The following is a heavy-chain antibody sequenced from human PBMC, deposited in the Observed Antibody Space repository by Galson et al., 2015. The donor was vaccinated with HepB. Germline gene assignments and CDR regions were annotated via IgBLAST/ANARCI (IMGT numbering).Heavy chain of an antibody. CDR3: ARWGSGVGYYYDSSGYPDY. CDR1: GYSFTSYW. CDR2: IYPGDPDT. V-gene: IGHV5-51*01. J-gene: IGHJ4*02. D-gene: IGHD3-22*01. Sequence: QSGAEVKKPGESLKISCTGSGYSFTSYWIGWVRQMPGKGLEWMGIIYPGDPDTRYSPSFQGQVTISADKSISTAYLQWSSLKASDTAMYYCARWGSGVGYYYDSSGYPDYWGQGTLVTVSS.